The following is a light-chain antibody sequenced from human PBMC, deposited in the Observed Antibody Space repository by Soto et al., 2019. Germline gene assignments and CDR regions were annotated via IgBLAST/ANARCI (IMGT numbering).Light chain of an antibody. Sequence: DIQLTQSPSFLSASVGDRVSITCRASQGISSCLGWYQQKSGKAPKLLISAASTLQIGVPSRFSGSGSGTEFTLTISSLQPEDFASYYCQQFKAYPFTFGQGTRLEIK. CDR3: QQFKAYPFT. J-gene: IGKJ5*01. CDR1: QGISSC. V-gene: IGKV1-9*01. CDR2: AAS.